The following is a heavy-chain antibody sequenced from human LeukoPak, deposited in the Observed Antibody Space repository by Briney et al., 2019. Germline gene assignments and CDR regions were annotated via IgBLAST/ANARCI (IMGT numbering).Heavy chain of an antibody. CDR2: INHSGST. Sequence: SESLSLTCAVYGGSFSGYYWSWIRQPPGKGLEWIGEINHSGSTNYNPPLKSRVTISVDTSKNQFSLKLSSVTAADTAVYYCARGPRYYYDSSGYYYAPWGQGTLVTVSS. V-gene: IGHV4-34*01. CDR3: ARGPRYYYDSSGYYYAP. J-gene: IGHJ5*02. D-gene: IGHD3-22*01. CDR1: GGSFSGYY.